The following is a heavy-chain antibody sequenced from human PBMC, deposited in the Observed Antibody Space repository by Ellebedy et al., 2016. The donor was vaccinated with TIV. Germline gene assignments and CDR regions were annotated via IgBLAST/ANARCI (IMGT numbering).Heavy chain of an antibody. J-gene: IGHJ5*02. Sequence: ASVKVSCKASGYTFTDYDINWVRQATGQGLEYLGWMIPGSGNTGYAQKFEGRVTMTRNTSTSTAYMELSSLRSHDTAVYYCVVGLFHPWGQGTLVSVSS. CDR3: VVGLFHP. V-gene: IGHV1-8*01. CDR1: GYTFTDYD. CDR2: MIPGSGNT. D-gene: IGHD3/OR15-3a*01.